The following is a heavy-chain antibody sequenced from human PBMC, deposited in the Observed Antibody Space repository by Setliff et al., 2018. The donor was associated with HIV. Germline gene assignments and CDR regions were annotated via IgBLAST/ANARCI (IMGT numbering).Heavy chain of an antibody. V-gene: IGHV4-4*02. CDR2: IYHGGST. CDR3: GRGEDYGSGTVYMDV. D-gene: IGHD3-10*01. Sequence: SETLSLTCAVSGGSISSSNWWSWVRQPPGKGLEWIGEIYHGGSTNYNPSLNSRVNISVDKSKNQFSLNLNSVTDADSAVYYCGRGEDYGSGTVYMDVWGKGTTVTVSS. J-gene: IGHJ6*03. CDR1: GGSISSSNW.